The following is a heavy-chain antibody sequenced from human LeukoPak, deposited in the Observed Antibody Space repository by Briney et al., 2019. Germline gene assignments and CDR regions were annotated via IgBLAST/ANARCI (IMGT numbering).Heavy chain of an antibody. CDR1: GGSISSSSYY. D-gene: IGHD6-6*01. CDR2: IFYSGST. CDR3: ARLRIAARPDYYYYMDV. V-gene: IGHV4-39*01. J-gene: IGHJ6*03. Sequence: SETLSLTCTVSGGSISSSSYYCGWIRQPPGKGLEWIGSIFYSGSTYYNPSLKSRVTISVDTSTNQFSLKLNSVTAADTAVYYCARLRIAARPDYYYYMDVWGKGTTVTVSS.